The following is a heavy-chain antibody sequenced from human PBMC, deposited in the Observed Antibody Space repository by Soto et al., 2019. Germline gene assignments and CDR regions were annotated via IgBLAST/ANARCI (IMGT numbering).Heavy chain of an antibody. CDR2: TKDKFYSFAS. CDR1: GFTFSDHF. V-gene: IGHV3-72*01. Sequence: EVQLVESGGGLGQPGGSLRLSCATSGFTFSDHFVDWVRQAPGKGLEWIGRTKDKFYSFASQYGASVQGRFTISRDASANSVYRQIDGLKSAATAVDYCSLIRGVMGYWGKGTLVTVSS. J-gene: IGHJ4*02. CDR3: SLIRGVMGY. D-gene: IGHD3-10*01.